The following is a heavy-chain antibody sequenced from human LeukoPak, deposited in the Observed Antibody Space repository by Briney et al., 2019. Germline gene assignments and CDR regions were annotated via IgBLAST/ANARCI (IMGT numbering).Heavy chain of an antibody. Sequence: PGRSLRLSCAASGXTFSSYAMHWVRQAPGKGLEWVAVISYDGSNKYYADSVKGRFTISRDNSKNTLYLQMNSLRVEDTAVYYCAREYYDSSGFRNDYWGQGTLVTVSS. CDR1: GXTFSSYA. D-gene: IGHD3-22*01. V-gene: IGHV3-30-3*01. J-gene: IGHJ4*02. CDR3: AREYYDSSGFRNDY. CDR2: ISYDGSNK.